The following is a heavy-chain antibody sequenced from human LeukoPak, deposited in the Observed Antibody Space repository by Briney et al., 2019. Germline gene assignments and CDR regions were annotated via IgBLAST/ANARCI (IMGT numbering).Heavy chain of an antibody. CDR1: GFTFRDYW. J-gene: IGHJ6*02. Sequence: PGGSLRLSCEASGFTFRDYWMTWVRQAPGKGLEWVANVKQDGTEKFYVDSVKGRFTISRDNGKNSLYLQMSSLRAEDTAVYYCATYTHWVAGDVWGQGTTVTVSS. V-gene: IGHV3-7*01. CDR3: ATYTHWVAGDV. CDR2: VKQDGTEK. D-gene: IGHD3-16*01.